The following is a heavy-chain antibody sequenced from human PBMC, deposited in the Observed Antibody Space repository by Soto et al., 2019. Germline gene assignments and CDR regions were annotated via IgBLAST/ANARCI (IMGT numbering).Heavy chain of an antibody. CDR2: IIPILGTA. V-gene: IGHV1-69*01. Sequence: QVQLVQSGAEVKKPGSSVKVSCKASGGTFSSYAIRWVRQAPGQGLEWMGGIIPILGTANYAQKLQGRVTITADESTSTAYMHLSSLRYEDTAVYYCARSSRYYDILSRGLGGDYYYYRMYVWGQGTTVTVSS. CDR1: GGTFSSYA. J-gene: IGHJ6*02. D-gene: IGHD3-9*01. CDR3: ARSSRYYDILSRGLGGDYYYYRMYV.